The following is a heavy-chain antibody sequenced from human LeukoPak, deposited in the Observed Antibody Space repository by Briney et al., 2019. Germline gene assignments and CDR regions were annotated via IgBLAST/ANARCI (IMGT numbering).Heavy chain of an antibody. CDR2: IGIAGDT. V-gene: IGHV3-13*01. J-gene: IGHJ4*02. CDR1: GFTFSSYD. D-gene: IGHD5-18*01. Sequence: QAGGSLRLSCAASGFTFSSYDMHWVRQTTGRGLEWVSGIGIAGDTYSPGSVKGRFTISRENAKNSLYLQMNSLRAGDTAVYYCARADLRGYSLDYWGQGILVTVSS. CDR3: ARADLRGYSLDY.